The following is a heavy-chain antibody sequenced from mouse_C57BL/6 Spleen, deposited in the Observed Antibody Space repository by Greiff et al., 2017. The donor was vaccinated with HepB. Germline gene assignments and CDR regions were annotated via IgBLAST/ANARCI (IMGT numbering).Heavy chain of an antibody. CDR3: ARSRNDGSSDGAY. CDR1: GYTFTSSW. CDR2: INPSNGGT. V-gene: IGHV1-53*01. J-gene: IGHJ3*01. Sequence: QVQLQQPGTELVKPGASVKLSCKASGYTFTSSWLHWVKQRPGQGLEWIGNINPSNGGTNYNEKFKSKATLTVDKSSSTAYMQLSSRTSEDSAVYDCARSRNDGSSDGAYWGQGTLVTVAA. D-gene: IGHD1-1*01.